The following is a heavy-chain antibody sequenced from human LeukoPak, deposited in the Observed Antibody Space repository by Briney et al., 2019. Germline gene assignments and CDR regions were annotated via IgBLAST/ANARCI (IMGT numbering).Heavy chain of an antibody. V-gene: IGHV3-23*01. CDR2: ISDDSDST. J-gene: IGHJ4*02. Sequence: GGSLRLSCAASGFTFSAYAMTWVRRAPGKGLEWVSTISDDSDSTYYADSVMGRFTISRDNSKNTLYLQMNSLRADDTAVYYCAKDGGYGSGSYYPDYWGQGTLVTVSS. CDR1: GFTFSAYA. CDR3: AKDGGYGSGSYYPDY. D-gene: IGHD3-10*01.